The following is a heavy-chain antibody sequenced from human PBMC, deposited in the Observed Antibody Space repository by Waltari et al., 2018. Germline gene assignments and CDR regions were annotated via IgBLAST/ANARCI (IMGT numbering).Heavy chain of an antibody. CDR2: INTSGST. Sequence: QVQLQESGPGLVKPSETLSLTCAVSGYSISSGYYWGWIRQPPGKGLEWIGSINTSGSTSYHPSIKSRVTISVNTSKNRVSLKLSSVTAADTAVYYCARDQEFVGTPPFRYLGQGTLVTVSS. J-gene: IGHJ4*02. V-gene: IGHV4-38-2*02. CDR3: ARDQEFVGTPPFRY. D-gene: IGHD6-13*01. CDR1: GYSISSGYY.